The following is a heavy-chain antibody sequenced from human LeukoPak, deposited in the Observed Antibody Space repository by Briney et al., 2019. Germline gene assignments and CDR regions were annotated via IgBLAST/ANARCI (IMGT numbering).Heavy chain of an antibody. CDR3: ARSRDTAMEISTKHYYYYMDV. J-gene: IGHJ6*03. CDR1: GYSISSGYS. V-gene: IGHV4-4*07. Sequence: SETLSLTCAVSGYSISSGYSWGWIRQPAGKGLEWIGRIYTSGSTNYNPSLKSRVTMSVDTSKNQFSLKLSSVTAADTAVYYCARSRDTAMEISTKHYYYYMDVWGKGTTVTVSS. D-gene: IGHD5-18*01. CDR2: IYTSGST.